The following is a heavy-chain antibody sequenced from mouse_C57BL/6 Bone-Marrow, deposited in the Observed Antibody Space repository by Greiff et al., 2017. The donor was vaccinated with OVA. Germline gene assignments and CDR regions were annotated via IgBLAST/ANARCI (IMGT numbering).Heavy chain of an antibody. CDR2: INSNNGGT. D-gene: IGHD2-4*01. CDR3: ARGGYYDYDGGAWFAY. Sequence: EVQLQQSGPELAKPGASVKIPCKASGYTFTDYNMDWVKQSHGKSLEWIGDINSNNGGTIYNQKFKGKATLTVDKSSSTAYMERRSLTSEDTAVYYCARGGYYDYDGGAWFAYWGQGTLVTVSA. CDR1: GYTFTDYN. V-gene: IGHV1-18*01. J-gene: IGHJ3*01.